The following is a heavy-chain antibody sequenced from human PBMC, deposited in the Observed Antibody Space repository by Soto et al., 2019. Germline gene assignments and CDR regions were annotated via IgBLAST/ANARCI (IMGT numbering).Heavy chain of an antibody. D-gene: IGHD5-12*01. V-gene: IGHV4-59*01. CDR2: LYYSGST. CDR3: ARGYDWFDP. CDR1: GDSISSSY. Sequence: QVQLQESGPGLVEPSETLSLTCSVSGDSISSSYWSWIRQPPGKGLEWIGYLYYSGSTNYNPSLKSRVTISLDTSKTQFALQVSSVTAADTAVYYCARGYDWFDPWGQGTLVTVSS. J-gene: IGHJ5*02.